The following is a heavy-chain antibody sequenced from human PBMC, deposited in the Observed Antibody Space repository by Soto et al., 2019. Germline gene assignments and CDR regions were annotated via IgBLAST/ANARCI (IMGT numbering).Heavy chain of an antibody. CDR2: ISYDGSNK. CDR3: AREGTVVTPMDY. D-gene: IGHD2-21*02. Sequence: QVQLVESGGGVVQPGRSLRLSCAAPGFTFISYAMHWVRQAPGKGLEWVAVISYDGSNKYYADSVKGRFTISRDNSKNTLYLQMNSLRAEDTAVYYCAREGTVVTPMDYWGQGTLVTVSS. CDR1: GFTFISYA. V-gene: IGHV3-30-3*01. J-gene: IGHJ4*02.